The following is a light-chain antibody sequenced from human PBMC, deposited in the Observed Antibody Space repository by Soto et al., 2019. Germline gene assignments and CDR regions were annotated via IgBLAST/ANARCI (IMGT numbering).Light chain of an antibody. J-gene: IGKJ1*01. CDR2: CAS. CDR1: QSVSNNY. CDR3: QQYGSSGT. V-gene: IGKV3-20*01. Sequence: EIVLTQSPGTLSLSPGERATLSCRASQSVSNNYLAWYQQKPGQAPRLLIYCASNRATGIPDRFSGSGSGTDFTLTISRLEPEDFAVYYCQQYGSSGTFGQGTKVEI.